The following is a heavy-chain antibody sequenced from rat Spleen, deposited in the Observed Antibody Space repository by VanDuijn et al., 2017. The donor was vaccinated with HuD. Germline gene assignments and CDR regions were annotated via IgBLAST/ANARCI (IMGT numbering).Heavy chain of an antibody. V-gene: IGHV2-47*01. CDR2: IWSHGGI. D-gene: IGHD1-12*02. CDR3: TRVRTIYYYDGTYSHGVMDV. J-gene: IGHJ4*01. Sequence: QVQLTESGPGLVQPSQTLSLTCTVSGLSLTSNSVSWIRQPPGKGLEWMGVIWSHGGIDYNSAIKSRLSISRDTSKSQVFLKMSSLQTEDTAIYFCTRVRTIYYYDGTYSHGVMDVWGQGTSVTVSS. CDR1: GLSLTSNS.